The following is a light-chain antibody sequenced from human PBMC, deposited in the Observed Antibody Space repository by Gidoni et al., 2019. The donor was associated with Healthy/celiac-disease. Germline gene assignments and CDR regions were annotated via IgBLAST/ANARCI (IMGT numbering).Light chain of an antibody. CDR3: AAWDDSLNGHVV. CDR2: SNN. Sequence: QSVLPHPPSASGTPGQRVTISCSGSSSNIGSNTVNWYQQLPGTAPKLLIYSNNQRPSGVSDRFSGSKSGTSASLAISGLQSEDEADDYCAAWDDSLNGHVVFGGGTKLTVL. J-gene: IGLJ2*01. CDR1: SSNIGSNT. V-gene: IGLV1-44*01.